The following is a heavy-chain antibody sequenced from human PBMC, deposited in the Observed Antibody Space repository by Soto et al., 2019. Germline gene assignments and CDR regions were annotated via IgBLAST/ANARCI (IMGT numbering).Heavy chain of an antibody. CDR3: AKGGGLDTAIPPDY. CDR1: GFTFSSYG. V-gene: IGHV3-30*18. Sequence: QVQLVESGGGVVQPGRSLRLSCAASGFTFSSYGMHWVRQAPGKGLEWVAVISYDGSNKYYGDSVKGRFTISRDNSKNTLYLQMNRLSSEDTAVYYCAKGGGLDTAIPPDYWGQGTLVTVSS. J-gene: IGHJ4*02. D-gene: IGHD5-18*01. CDR2: ISYDGSNK.